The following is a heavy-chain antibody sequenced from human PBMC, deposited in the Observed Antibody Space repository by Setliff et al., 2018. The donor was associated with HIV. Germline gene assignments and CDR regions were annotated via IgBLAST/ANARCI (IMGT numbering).Heavy chain of an antibody. V-gene: IGHV3-73*01. CDR3: VRLDSTGCLES. Sequence: LRLSCSASGVTFSDSAMHWVRQAPGKGLEWVGRIKTKSDSYATAYGASVEGRFTISRDDPTNSVHLQMSSLRTEDTAVYFCVRLDSTGCLESWGQGTLVTVSS. J-gene: IGHJ5*02. D-gene: IGHD3-22*01. CDR2: IKTKSDSYAT. CDR1: GVTFSDSA.